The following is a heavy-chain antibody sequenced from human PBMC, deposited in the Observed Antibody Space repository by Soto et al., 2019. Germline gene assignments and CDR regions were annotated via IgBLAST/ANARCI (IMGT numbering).Heavy chain of an antibody. CDR3: ARDPIGEYSSSPHGPYGMDV. V-gene: IGHV3-33*01. CDR2: IWYDGSNK. J-gene: IGHJ6*02. CDR1: GFTFSSYG. D-gene: IGHD6-6*01. Sequence: QVQLVESGGGVVQPGRSLGLSCAASGFTFSSYGMHWVRQAPGKGLEWVAVIWYDGSNKYYADSVKGRFTISRDNSKNTLYLQMNSLRAEDTAVYYCARDPIGEYSSSPHGPYGMDVWGQGTTVVVAS.